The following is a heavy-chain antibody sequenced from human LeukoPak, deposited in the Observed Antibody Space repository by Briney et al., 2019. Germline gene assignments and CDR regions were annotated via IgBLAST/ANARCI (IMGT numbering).Heavy chain of an antibody. D-gene: IGHD3-3*02. CDR3: AREGGNIFGVITYEHYYYMDV. V-gene: IGHV1-2*02. Sequence: ASVKVSCKASGYTFTGYYIHWVRQAPGQGLEWVGWISTNSGHTNYAQKFQGRVTMTTDTSTSTVYMEVRSLRSDDTAVYYCAREGGNIFGVITYEHYYYMDVWGQGTTVTVSS. CDR1: GYTFTGYY. CDR2: ISTNSGHT. J-gene: IGHJ6*03.